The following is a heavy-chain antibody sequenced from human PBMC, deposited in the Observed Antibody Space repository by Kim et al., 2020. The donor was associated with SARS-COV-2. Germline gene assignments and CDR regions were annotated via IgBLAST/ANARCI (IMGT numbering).Heavy chain of an antibody. Sequence: GGSLRLSCAASGFTFSSYAMSWVRQAPGKGLEWVSAISGSGGSTYYADSVKGRFTISRDNSKNTLYLQMNSLRAEDTAVYYCAKDQGYSSSSSVFDPWGQGTLVTVSS. J-gene: IGHJ5*02. CDR3: AKDQGYSSSSSVFDP. D-gene: IGHD6-13*01. V-gene: IGHV3-23*01. CDR2: ISGSGGST. CDR1: GFTFSSYA.